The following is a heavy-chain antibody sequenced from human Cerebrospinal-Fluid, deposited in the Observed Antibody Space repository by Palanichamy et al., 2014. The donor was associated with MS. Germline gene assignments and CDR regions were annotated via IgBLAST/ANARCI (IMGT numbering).Heavy chain of an antibody. V-gene: IGHV1-3*04. J-gene: IGHJ3*02. CDR1: GYIFSDYA. CDR2: INTGNGKT. CDR3: ARDRSHLQIPDAFDI. Sequence: QVQLVQSGAEVKKPGASVKVSCKASGYIFSDYAIHWVRQAPGQNFEWMGWINTGNGKTQYSQKFQGRVTIIRDTSANTAYLDVGSLRSEDTAVYYCARDRSHLQIPDAFDIRGQGTMVTVSA.